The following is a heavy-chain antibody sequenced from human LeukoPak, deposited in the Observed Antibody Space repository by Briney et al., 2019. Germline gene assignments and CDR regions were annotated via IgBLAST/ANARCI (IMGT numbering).Heavy chain of an antibody. Sequence: SETLSLTCTVSGGSISSGGYYWSWIRQHPGKGLEWIGYIYYSGSTNYNPSLRSRITISIDTSKNQFSLNLRSVTAADTAVYYCARHQRGYSSGRLDPCGQGTLVTVSS. CDR2: IYYSGST. CDR1: GGSISSGGYY. CDR3: ARHQRGYSSGRLDP. J-gene: IGHJ5*02. D-gene: IGHD6-19*01. V-gene: IGHV4-61*08.